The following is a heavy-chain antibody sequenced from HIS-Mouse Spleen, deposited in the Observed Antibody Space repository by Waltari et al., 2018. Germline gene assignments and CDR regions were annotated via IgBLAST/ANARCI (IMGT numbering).Heavy chain of an antibody. CDR1: GFSLSTSGMC. CDR3: ARIAEGYTSGWYAFDY. J-gene: IGHJ4*02. Sequence: QVTLRESGPALVKPTQTLTLTCTFSGFSLSTSGMCVSWIRQPPGKALEWLARIDWDDDKYYSTSLTTRLTISSDTSKNQVVLTMTNMDPLDTATYYCARIAEGYTSGWYAFDYWGQGTLVTVSS. D-gene: IGHD6-19*01. V-gene: IGHV2-70*15. CDR2: IDWDDDK.